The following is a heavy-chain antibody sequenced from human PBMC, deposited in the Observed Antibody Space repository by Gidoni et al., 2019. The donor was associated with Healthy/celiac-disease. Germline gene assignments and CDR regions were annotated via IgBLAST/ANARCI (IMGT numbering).Heavy chain of an antibody. CDR2: IYHSGST. V-gene: IGHV4-30-2*01. CDR3: ARAVVVPAANHWFDP. Sequence: QLQLQESGSGLVKPSQTLSLTCADSGGSISSGGYSWSWVRQPPGKGLEWIGYIYHSGSTYYNPSLKSRVTISVDRSKNQFSLKLSSVTAADTAVYYCARAVVVPAANHWFDPWGQGTLVTVSS. CDR1: GGSISSGGYS. J-gene: IGHJ5*02. D-gene: IGHD2-2*01.